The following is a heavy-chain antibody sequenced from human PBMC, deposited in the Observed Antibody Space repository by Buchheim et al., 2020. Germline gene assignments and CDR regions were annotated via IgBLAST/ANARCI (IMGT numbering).Heavy chain of an antibody. CDR1: GFTFSNYN. V-gene: IGHV3-21*01. Sequence: EVPLMESGGGLVNPGGSLRLACAASGFTFSNYNMHWVRQAPGKGLEWVSSISGSSSHIYHADSLRGRITISRDNAKTSLYLQMNSLSAEDTAVYYCARNEAYYDRSGYFLYWGQGT. J-gene: IGHJ4*02. CDR2: ISGSSSHI. D-gene: IGHD3-22*01. CDR3: ARNEAYYDRSGYFLY.